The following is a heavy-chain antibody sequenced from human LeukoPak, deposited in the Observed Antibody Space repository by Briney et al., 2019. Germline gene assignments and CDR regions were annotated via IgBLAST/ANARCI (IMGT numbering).Heavy chain of an antibody. V-gene: IGHV3-9*03. J-gene: IGHJ3*02. CDR1: GFTFDDFA. D-gene: IGHD3-16*01. CDR3: ARSQGAFVGAHTGNAFDI. Sequence: GGSLRLSCSASGFTFDDFAMHWVRQVPGEGLEWVAGISWNSGTVDYAESVKGRFTISRDNAKNSLYLQMNSLTVEDMGMFYCARSQGAFVGAHTGNAFDIWGQGTMVSVSS. CDR2: ISWNSGTV.